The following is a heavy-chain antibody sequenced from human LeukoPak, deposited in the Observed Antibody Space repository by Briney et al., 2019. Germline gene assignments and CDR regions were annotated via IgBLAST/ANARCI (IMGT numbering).Heavy chain of an antibody. Sequence: GGSLRLSCAASGFTFSSYGMHWVRQAPGKGLEWVAVIWYDGSNKYYADSVKGRFTISGDNSKNTLYLQMNSLRAEDTAVYYCARDDPYSSSWYAFRHWGQGTLVTVSS. CDR2: IWYDGSNK. J-gene: IGHJ4*02. D-gene: IGHD6-13*01. CDR1: GFTFSSYG. V-gene: IGHV3-33*01. CDR3: ARDDPYSSSWYAFRH.